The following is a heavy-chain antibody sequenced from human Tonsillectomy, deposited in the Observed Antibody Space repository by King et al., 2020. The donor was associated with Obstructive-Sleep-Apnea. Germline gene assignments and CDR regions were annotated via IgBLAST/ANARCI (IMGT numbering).Heavy chain of an antibody. CDR1: GGSISSYY. J-gene: IGHJ6*02. CDR3: ARDLRYYGMDV. V-gene: IGHV4-59*01. Sequence: VQLQESGPGLVKPSETLSLTCTVSGGSISSYYWSWIRQPPGKGLEWIGYIYYSGSTNYNPSLKSRVTISVDPSKNQFSLKLSPVTAADTAVYYCARDLRYYGMDVWGQGTTVTVSS. CDR2: IYYSGST.